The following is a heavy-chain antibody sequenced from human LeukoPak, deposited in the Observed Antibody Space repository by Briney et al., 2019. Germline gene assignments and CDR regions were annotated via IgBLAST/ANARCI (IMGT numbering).Heavy chain of an antibody. D-gene: IGHD3-10*01. J-gene: IGHJ4*02. CDR1: GDSISTYY. Sequence: SSETLSLTCTVSGDSISTYYWSWIRQPPGKGLEWIGYIYYRVTSDYNPSLKSRVTMSVDMSTRQISLKLSSVTAADTAVYYCARAVGGDGSGSLWGPGTLVTVSS. CDR2: IYYRVTS. CDR3: ARAVGGDGSGSL. V-gene: IGHV4-59*01.